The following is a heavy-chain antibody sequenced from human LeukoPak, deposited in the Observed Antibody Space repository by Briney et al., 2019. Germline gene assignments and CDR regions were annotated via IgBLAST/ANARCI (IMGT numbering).Heavy chain of an antibody. Sequence: GGSLRLSCAASGFILRSYGMHWVRQAPGKGLEWVAVIWSDGTYKYYADSVKGRFTIPRDNSKNTMYLQMNSLRAEDTAMYYCARPRLVGDNSGYYWWGQGTLVTVSS. D-gene: IGHD3-22*01. V-gene: IGHV3-33*01. CDR3: ARPRLVGDNSGYYW. CDR1: GFILRSYG. CDR2: IWSDGTYK. J-gene: IGHJ4*02.